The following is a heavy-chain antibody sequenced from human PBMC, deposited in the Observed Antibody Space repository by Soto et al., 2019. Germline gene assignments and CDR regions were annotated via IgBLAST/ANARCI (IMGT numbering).Heavy chain of an antibody. CDR1: GYSFTSYW. V-gene: IGHV5-10-1*01. CDR3: ARQLRTMVRGVIIDSYYYYGMDV. CDR2: IDPSDSYT. Sequence: PGESLKISCKGSGYSFTSYWISWVRQMPGKGLEWMGRIDPSDSYTNYSPSFQGHVTISADKSISTAYLQWSSLKASDTAMYYCARQLRTMVRGVIIDSYYYYGMDVWGQGTTVTVSS. J-gene: IGHJ6*02. D-gene: IGHD3-10*01.